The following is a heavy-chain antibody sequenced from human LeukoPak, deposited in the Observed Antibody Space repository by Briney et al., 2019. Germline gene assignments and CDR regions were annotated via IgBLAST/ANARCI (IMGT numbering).Heavy chain of an antibody. J-gene: IGHJ4*02. CDR3: AKGGVEGATLDY. CDR1: GFTFSSYS. V-gene: IGHV3-21*01. D-gene: IGHD1-26*01. Sequence: GGSLRLSCAASGFTFSSYSMNWVRQAPGKGLEWVSSISSSSSYIYYADSVKGRFTISRDNSKNTLYLQMNSLRAEDTAVYYCAKGGVEGATLDYWGQGTLVTVSS. CDR2: ISSSSSYI.